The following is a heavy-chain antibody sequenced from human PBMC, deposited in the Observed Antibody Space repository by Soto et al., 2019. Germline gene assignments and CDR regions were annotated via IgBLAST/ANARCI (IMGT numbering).Heavy chain of an antibody. CDR1: GYTFTGYA. Sequence: ASVKVSCKASGYTFTGYAMHWVRQAPGQRLEWMGWINAGNGNTKYSQKFQGRVTITRDTSASTAYMELSSLRSEDTAVYYCAREYYYDSSGYYYPFDYWGQGTLVTVSS. CDR2: INAGNGNT. CDR3: AREYYYDSSGYYYPFDY. D-gene: IGHD3-22*01. J-gene: IGHJ4*02. V-gene: IGHV1-3*01.